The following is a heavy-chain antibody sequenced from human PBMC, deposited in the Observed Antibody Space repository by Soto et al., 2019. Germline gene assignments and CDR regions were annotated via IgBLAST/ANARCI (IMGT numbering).Heavy chain of an antibody. Sequence: QVQLVESGGGVVQAGRSLRLSCAASGFTFSSYAMHWVRQAPGKGLEWVAVISYDGSNKYYADSVKGRFTISRDNSKNTLYLQMNSLRAEDTAVYYCARNSAGYSYGSDYWGQGTLVTVSS. V-gene: IGHV3-30-3*01. D-gene: IGHD5-18*01. CDR2: ISYDGSNK. J-gene: IGHJ4*02. CDR1: GFTFSSYA. CDR3: ARNSAGYSYGSDY.